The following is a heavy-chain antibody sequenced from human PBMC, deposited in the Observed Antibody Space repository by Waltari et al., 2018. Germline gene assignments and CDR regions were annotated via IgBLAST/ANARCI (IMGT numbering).Heavy chain of an antibody. D-gene: IGHD3-10*01. J-gene: IGHJ6*02. Sequence: GWINPNSGGTNYAQKFQGRVTMTRDTSISTAYMELSRLRSDDTAVYYCARRDGSGSYQTYYYGMDVWGQGTTVTVSS. CDR3: ARRDGSGSYQTYYYGMDV. CDR2: INPNSGGT. V-gene: IGHV1-2*02.